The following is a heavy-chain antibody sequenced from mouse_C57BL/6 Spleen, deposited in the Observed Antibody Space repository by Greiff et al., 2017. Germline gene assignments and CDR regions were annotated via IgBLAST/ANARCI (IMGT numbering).Heavy chain of an antibody. J-gene: IGHJ2*01. CDR3: ARRENDCDY. CDR1: GYTFTSYG. Sequence: QVQLQQSGAELARPGASVKLSCKASGYTFTSYGISWVKQRTGQGLEWIGEIYPRNGNTYYNEKFKGKATLTADKSSSTAYMELRSLTSEDSEGDFCARRENDCDYWGQGTTLTVSS. V-gene: IGHV1-81*01. CDR2: IYPRNGNT.